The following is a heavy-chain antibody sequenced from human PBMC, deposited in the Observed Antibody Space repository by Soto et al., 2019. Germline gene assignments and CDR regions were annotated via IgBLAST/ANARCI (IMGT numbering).Heavy chain of an antibody. CDR3: ASLGYYASGSYWC. V-gene: IGHV3-7*05. CDR1: GFTFSSYW. J-gene: IGHJ4*02. D-gene: IGHD3-10*01. CDR2: IKQDGSET. Sequence: EVQLVEFGGGLVQPGGSLRLSCAASGFTFSSYWMSWVRQAPGKGLEWVANIKQDGSETYYVDSVKGRFTISRDNARYSLYLQMNSLRADDTAVYYCASLGYYASGSYWCWGQGTLVTVSS.